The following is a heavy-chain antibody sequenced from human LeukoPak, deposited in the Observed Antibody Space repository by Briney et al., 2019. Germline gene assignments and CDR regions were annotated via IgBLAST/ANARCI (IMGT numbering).Heavy chain of an antibody. Sequence: GASVKVSCKASGGTFSSYAISWVRQAPGQGLEWMGGIIPIFGTANYAQKFQGRVTITADESTSTAYMELSSLRSEDTAVYYCARGPDYGDPFDYWGQGTLVTVSS. J-gene: IGHJ4*02. V-gene: IGHV1-69*13. CDR1: GGTFSSYA. CDR2: IIPIFGTA. CDR3: ARGPDYGDPFDY. D-gene: IGHD4-17*01.